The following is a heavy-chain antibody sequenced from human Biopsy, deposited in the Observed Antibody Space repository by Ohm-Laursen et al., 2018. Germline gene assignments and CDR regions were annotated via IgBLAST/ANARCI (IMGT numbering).Heavy chain of an antibody. D-gene: IGHD2-15*01. J-gene: IGHJ6*02. CDR2: INPNSGNA. V-gene: IGHV1-2*02. CDR1: GYTFAGYY. Sequence: AAVKVSCKASGYTFAGYYLHWVRQAPGHGLEWMGWINPNSGNANYAQSFQGRLTVTRDTSITTAYMELTSLTSDDTAIYYCARVPAYPSIDGYYGLDLWDQGTTVIVSS. CDR3: ARVPAYPSIDGYYGLDL.